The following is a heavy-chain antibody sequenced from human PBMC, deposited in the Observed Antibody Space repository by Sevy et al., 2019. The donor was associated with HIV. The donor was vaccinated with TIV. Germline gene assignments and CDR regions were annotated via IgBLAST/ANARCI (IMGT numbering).Heavy chain of an antibody. J-gene: IGHJ4*02. Sequence: GGSLRLSCAASGFTFSKYSMSWVRQPPGKGLEWVSTLSFGCGEINYADSVKVRFTISRDNSKSSVYPQMNNLRPEDRAVYYCAREGCTKPHDYWGQGTLVTVSS. CDR2: LSFGCGEI. D-gene: IGHD2-8*01. V-gene: IGHV3-23*01. CDR3: AREGCTKPHDY. CDR1: GFTFSKYS.